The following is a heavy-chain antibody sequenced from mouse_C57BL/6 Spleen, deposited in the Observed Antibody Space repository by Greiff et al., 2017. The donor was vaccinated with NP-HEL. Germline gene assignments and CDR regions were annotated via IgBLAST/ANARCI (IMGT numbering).Heavy chain of an antibody. D-gene: IGHD1-1*01. CDR2: IYPGSGNT. CDR1: GYTFTDYY. CDR3: ARSDYYGSEDFDY. J-gene: IGHJ2*01. Sequence: QVQLQQSGAELVRPGASVKLSCKASGYTFTDYYINWVKQRPGQGLEWIARIYPGSGNTYYNEKFKGKATLTAEKSSSTAYMQLSSLTSEDSAVYFCARSDYYGSEDFDYWGQGTTLTVSS. V-gene: IGHV1-76*01.